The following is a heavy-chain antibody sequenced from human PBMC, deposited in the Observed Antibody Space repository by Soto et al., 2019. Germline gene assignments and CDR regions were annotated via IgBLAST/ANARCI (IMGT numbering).Heavy chain of an antibody. D-gene: IGHD2-8*01. CDR2: IYHSGST. CDR3: ARAQGYCTNGVCYFSPYHYYGMAV. CDR1: GGSISSSNW. V-gene: IGHV4-4*02. J-gene: IGHJ6*02. Sequence: SETLSLTCAVSGGSISSSNWWSWVRQPPGKGLEWIGEIYHSGSTNYNPSLKSRVTISVDKSKNQFSLQLSSVTAADTAVYYCARAQGYCTNGVCYFSPYHYYGMAVWAQGTTVTVSS.